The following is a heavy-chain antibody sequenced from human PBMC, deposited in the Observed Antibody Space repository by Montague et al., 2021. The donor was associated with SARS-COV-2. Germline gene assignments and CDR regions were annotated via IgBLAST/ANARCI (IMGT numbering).Heavy chain of an antibody. Sequence: PALVKPTQTLTLTCTFSGFSLSTNGMCVSWIRQPPGKALEWLARIDWXDDKYYSTSLKTRLTISKDTSKNQVFLTMTNMDPVDTATYYCVRLRPGDSLSGEMYSFDNCGPGTLGTVSS. CDR2: IDWXDDK. CDR3: VRLRPGDSLSGEMYSFDN. J-gene: IGHJ4*02. D-gene: IGHD5-24*01. CDR1: GFSLSTNGMC. V-gene: IGHV2-70*11.